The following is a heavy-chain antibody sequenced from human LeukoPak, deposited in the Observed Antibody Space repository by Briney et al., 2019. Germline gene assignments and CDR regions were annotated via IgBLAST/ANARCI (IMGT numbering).Heavy chain of an antibody. CDR1: GGSISSGSYY. V-gene: IGHV4-61*02. D-gene: IGHD1-26*01. CDR2: IYTSGST. Sequence: SETLSLTCTVSGGSISSGSYYWSWIRQPAGKGLEWIGRIYTSGSTNYNPSLKSRVTISVDTSKNQFSLKLSSVTAADTAVYYCAAQQVGATLSRWFDSWGQGTLVTVSS. CDR3: AAQQVGATLSRWFDS. J-gene: IGHJ5*01.